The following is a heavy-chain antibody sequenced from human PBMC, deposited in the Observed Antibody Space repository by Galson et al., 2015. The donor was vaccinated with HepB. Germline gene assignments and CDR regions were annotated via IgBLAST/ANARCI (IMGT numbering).Heavy chain of an antibody. J-gene: IGHJ1*01. Sequence: SVKVSCKVSGYPLTELSMHWVRQAPGKGLEWTGGFDPEDAEIIYAQKFQGRLTMTEDTSTDTAYMELSSLRSDDTAVYYCATLSRISSPTNPLTSHSYGYLRHWGQGTLVTVSS. V-gene: IGHV1-24*01. CDR1: GYPLTELS. CDR2: FDPEDAEI. CDR3: ATLSRISSPTNPLTSHSYGYLRH. D-gene: IGHD5-18*01.